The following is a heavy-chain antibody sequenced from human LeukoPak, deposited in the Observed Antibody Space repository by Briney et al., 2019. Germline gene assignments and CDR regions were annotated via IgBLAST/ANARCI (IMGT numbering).Heavy chain of an antibody. CDR2: IYYSGST. V-gene: IGHV4-59*08. CDR1: GGSISSYY. J-gene: IGHJ6*02. Sequence: SETLSLTCTVSGGSISSYYWSWIRQPPGKGLEWIGYIYYSGSTNYNPSLKSRVTISVDTSKNQFSLKLSSVTAADTAVYYCARPGKIFGVDYFYFYFGIDVWGQGTTVTVSS. D-gene: IGHD3-3*01. CDR3: ARPGKIFGVDYFYFYFGIDV.